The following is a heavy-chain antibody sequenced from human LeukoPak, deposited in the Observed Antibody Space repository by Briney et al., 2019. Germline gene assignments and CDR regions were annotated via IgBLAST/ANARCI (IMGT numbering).Heavy chain of an antibody. Sequence: PVKVSCKASGGTFSSYAISWVRQAPGQGLEWMGGIIPIFGTANYAQKFQGRVTITTDESTSTAYMELSSLRSEDTAVYYCARGPSSGSYLDYWGQGTLVTVSS. CDR1: GGTFSSYA. D-gene: IGHD1-26*01. V-gene: IGHV1-69*05. J-gene: IGHJ4*02. CDR2: IIPIFGTA. CDR3: ARGPSSGSYLDY.